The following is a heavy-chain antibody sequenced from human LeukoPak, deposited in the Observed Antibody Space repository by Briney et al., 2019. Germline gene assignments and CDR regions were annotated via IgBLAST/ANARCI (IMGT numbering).Heavy chain of an antibody. J-gene: IGHJ4*02. CDR2: IRSKAYGGTT. CDR3: TRAPLYCSRSSCYGNYFDY. CDR1: GFTFGDYA. V-gene: IGHV3-49*03. D-gene: IGHD2-2*01. Sequence: PGGSLRLSCTASGFTFGDYAMSWFRQAPGKGLEWVGFIRSKAYGGTTEYAASVKGRFTISRDDSKSIGYLQMNALRTEDTAVYYCTRAPLYCSRSSCYGNYFDYWGQGTLVTVSS.